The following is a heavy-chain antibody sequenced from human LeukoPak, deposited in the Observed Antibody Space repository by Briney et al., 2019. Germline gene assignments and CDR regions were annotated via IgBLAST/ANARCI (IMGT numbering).Heavy chain of an antibody. CDR3: ARDRSSSRKYSSFDF. CDR2: INNDGSST. D-gene: IGHD6-13*01. V-gene: IGHV3-74*01. Sequence: GGSLRLSCAASGFTFSTYWMQWVRQAPGKGLVWVSRINNDGSSTSYADSVKGRFTISRDNAKDSLYVQLNSLRAEDTAVYFCARDRSSSRKYSSFDFWGQGTLVTVSS. CDR1: GFTFSTYW. J-gene: IGHJ4*02.